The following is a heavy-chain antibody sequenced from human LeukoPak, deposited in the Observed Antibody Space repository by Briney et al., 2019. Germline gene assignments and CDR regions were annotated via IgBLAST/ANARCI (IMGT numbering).Heavy chain of an antibody. D-gene: IGHD5-18*01. V-gene: IGHV4-31*03. Sequence: SQTLSLTCTVSGGSISSGGYYWSWIRQHPGKGLEWIGYIYYSGSTYYNPSLKSRVTISVDTSKNQFSLKLSSVTAADTAVYYCARSGDTAMVSDYWGQGTLVTVSS. CDR1: GGSISSGGYY. CDR3: ARSGDTAMVSDY. J-gene: IGHJ4*02. CDR2: IYYSGST.